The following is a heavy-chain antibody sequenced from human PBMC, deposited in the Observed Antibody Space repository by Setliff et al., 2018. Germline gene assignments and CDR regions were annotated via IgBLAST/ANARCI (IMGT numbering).Heavy chain of an antibody. J-gene: IGHJ4*02. V-gene: IGHV3-43D*04. CDR3: AKGPHVYGDNWFYFDY. D-gene: IGHD1-20*01. CDR2: ISWDGYTT. CDR1: GFRFDAYA. Sequence: PGGSLRLSCAASGFRFDAYAIHWVRQVPGKGLEWLALISWDGYTTYYADSVRGRFVIARDNGQNSLYLHMYSLGPEDTALYHCAKGPHVYGDNWFYFDYWGQGTQVTVSS.